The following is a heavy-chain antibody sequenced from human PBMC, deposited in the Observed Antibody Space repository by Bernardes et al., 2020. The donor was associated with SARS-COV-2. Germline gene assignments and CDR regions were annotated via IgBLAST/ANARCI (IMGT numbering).Heavy chain of an antibody. CDR2: INWNGGST. CDR3: ARAYYYGSGNLWFDP. J-gene: IGHJ5*02. CDR1: GFTFDDSG. V-gene: IGHV3-20*01. Sequence: GGSLRLSCAASGFTFDDSGMSWVRQAPGKGLEWVSGINWNGGSTGYADSVKGRFTISRDNAKNSLYLQMNSLRAEDTALYHCARAYYYGSGNLWFDPWGQGTLVTVSS. D-gene: IGHD3-10*01.